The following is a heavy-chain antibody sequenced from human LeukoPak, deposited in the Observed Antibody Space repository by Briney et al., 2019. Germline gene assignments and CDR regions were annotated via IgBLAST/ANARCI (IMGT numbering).Heavy chain of an antibody. CDR3: ARYRIAAADAFDI. J-gene: IGHJ3*02. CDR2: INHSGST. Sequence: SETLSLTCAVYGGSFSGYYWSWIRQPPGKGLEWIGEINHSGSTNYNPSLKSRVTISVDMSKNQFSLKLSSVTAADTAVYYCARYRIAAADAFDIWGQGTMVTVSS. V-gene: IGHV4-34*01. D-gene: IGHD6-13*01. CDR1: GGSFSGYY.